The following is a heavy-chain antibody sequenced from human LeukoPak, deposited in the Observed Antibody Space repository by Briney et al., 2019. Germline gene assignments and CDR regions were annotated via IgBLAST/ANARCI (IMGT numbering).Heavy chain of an antibody. J-gene: IGHJ3*02. CDR3: ARGDLHYHDSTRRGFDI. CDR1: GFTVSNNY. CDR2: ISYDGSNK. Sequence: GGSLRLSCAASGFTVSNNYMRWVRQAPGKGLEWVAVISYDGSNKYYADSVKGRFTISRDNSKNTLYLQMNSLRAEDTAVYYCARGDLHYHDSTRRGFDIWGQGTMVTVSS. V-gene: IGHV3-30*03. D-gene: IGHD3-16*01.